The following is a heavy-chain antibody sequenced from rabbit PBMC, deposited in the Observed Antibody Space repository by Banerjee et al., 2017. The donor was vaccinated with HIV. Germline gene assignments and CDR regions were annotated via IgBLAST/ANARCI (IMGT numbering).Heavy chain of an antibody. J-gene: IGHJ4*01. Sequence: QSLEESGGDLVKPGASLTLTCTASGFSFSSYWMSWVRQAPGKGLEWIACIYTDDGNTYYASWAKGRFTISKTSSTTVTLQMTSLTAADTATYFCARRYLGGSYPYNFNLWGQGTLVTVS. V-gene: IGHV1S40*01. CDR1: GFSFSSYW. CDR2: IYTDDGNT. D-gene: IGHD8-1*01. CDR3: ARRYLGGSYPYNFNL.